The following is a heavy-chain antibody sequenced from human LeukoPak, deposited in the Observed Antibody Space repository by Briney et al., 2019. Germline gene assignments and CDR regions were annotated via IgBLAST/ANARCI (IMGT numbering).Heavy chain of an antibody. CDR1: GYTFTSYG. D-gene: IGHD6-13*01. V-gene: IGHV1-18*01. J-gene: IGHJ6*02. CDR3: GRAGYSSSWDWRGKEDYYYGMDV. Sequence: ASVKASCKASGYTFTSYGITWVRQAPGQGLEWMGWISAYNGKTNYAQKLQGRVTMTTDTSTSIAYMQLRSLRSDDTAVYYCGRAGYSSSWDWRGKEDYYYGMDVWGQGTTVTVSS. CDR2: ISAYNGKT.